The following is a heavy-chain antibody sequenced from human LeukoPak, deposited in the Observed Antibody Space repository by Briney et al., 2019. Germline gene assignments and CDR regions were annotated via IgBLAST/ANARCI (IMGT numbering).Heavy chain of an antibody. CDR1: GFTVSSNY. D-gene: IGHD2-2*01. V-gene: IGHV3-53*01. CDR3: ARAQVGYCSSTSCYRNYYYGMDV. CDR2: IYSGGST. J-gene: IGHJ6*02. Sequence: PGGSLRLSCAASGFTVSSNYMSWVRQAPGKGLEWVSVIYSGGSTYYADSVKGRFTISRDNSKNTLYLQMNSLRAEDTAVYYCARAQVGYCSSTSCYRNYYYGMDVWGQGTTVTVSS.